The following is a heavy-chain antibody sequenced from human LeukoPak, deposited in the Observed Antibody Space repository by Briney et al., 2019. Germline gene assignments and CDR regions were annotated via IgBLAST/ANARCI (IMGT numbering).Heavy chain of an antibody. J-gene: IGHJ5*02. V-gene: IGHV4-4*07. CDR1: GGSISSYY. D-gene: IGHD3-10*01. Sequence: SETLSLTCTVSGGSISSYYWSWIRQPAGKGLEWIGRIYNSASTNYNPSLKSRVTMSLDTSKNQSYLKLSPVTAADTAVYYCARDGTLGYYGSGSYYINWFDPWGQGTLVTVSS. CDR2: IYNSAST. CDR3: ARDGTLGYYGSGSYYINWFDP.